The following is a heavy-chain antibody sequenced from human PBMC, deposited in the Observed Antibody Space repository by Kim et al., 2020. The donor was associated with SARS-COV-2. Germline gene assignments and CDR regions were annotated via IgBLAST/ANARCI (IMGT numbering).Heavy chain of an antibody. J-gene: IGHJ5*02. V-gene: IGHV3-9*01. CDR3: AKDGQQLPHNWFDP. Sequence: GGSLRLSCAASGFTFDDYAMHWVRQAPGKGLEWVSGISWNSGSIGYADSVKGRFTISRDNAKNSLYLQMNSLRAEDTALYYCAKDGQQLPHNWFDPWGQGTLVTVSS. CDR2: ISWNSGSI. CDR1: GFTFDDYA. D-gene: IGHD6-13*01.